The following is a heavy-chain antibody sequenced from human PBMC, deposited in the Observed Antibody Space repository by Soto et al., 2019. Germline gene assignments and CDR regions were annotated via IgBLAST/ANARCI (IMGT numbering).Heavy chain of an antibody. Sequence: QVQLVQSGAEVKKPGASVKVSCKASGYTFTSYAMHWVRQAPGQRLEWMGWINAGNGNTKYSQKFQGRVTITSDTPASTAYMDLSSLRSEDTAVYFCARGGSLYWYFDLWGRGTLVTVSS. J-gene: IGHJ2*01. D-gene: IGHD1-26*01. CDR1: GYTFTSYA. CDR3: ARGGSLYWYFDL. V-gene: IGHV1-3*01. CDR2: INAGNGNT.